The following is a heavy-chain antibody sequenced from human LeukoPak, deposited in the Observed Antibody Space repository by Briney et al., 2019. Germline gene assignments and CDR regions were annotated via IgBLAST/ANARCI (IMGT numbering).Heavy chain of an antibody. J-gene: IGHJ4*02. V-gene: IGHV3-64*01. Sequence: PGGSLRLSCAASGFTFSSYAMHWVRQAPGKGLEYVSAISSNGGSTYYANSVKGRFTISRDNSKNTLYLQMGSLGAEDMAVYYCARGDSSGYSDFDYWGQGTLVTVSS. D-gene: IGHD3-22*01. CDR2: ISSNGGST. CDR3: ARGDSSGYSDFDY. CDR1: GFTFSSYA.